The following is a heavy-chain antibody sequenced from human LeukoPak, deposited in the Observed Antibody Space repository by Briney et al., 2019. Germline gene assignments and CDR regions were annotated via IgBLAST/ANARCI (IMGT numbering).Heavy chain of an antibody. CDR2: IGVYNGDT. J-gene: IGHJ5*02. D-gene: IGHD5-18*01. CDR3: AKDFEDTALFKS. Sequence: ASVKVSCKASGYAFTSQGIIWVRQAPGQGLEWMGWIGVYNGDTNYAQKFQGRVTMTADTSTTTAYLELGGLTSDDTAVYYCAKDFEDTALFKSWGQGTLVTVSS. CDR1: GYAFTSQG. V-gene: IGHV1-18*01.